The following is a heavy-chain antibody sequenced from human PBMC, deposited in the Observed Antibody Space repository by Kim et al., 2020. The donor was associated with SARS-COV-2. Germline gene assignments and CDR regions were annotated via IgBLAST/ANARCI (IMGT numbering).Heavy chain of an antibody. CDR3: ARDLRPFYGMDV. Sequence: NADSGKGRFTSSRDNPKNTVYLQMNSLGAEDTAVYYCARDLRPFYGMDVWGQGTTVTVSS. J-gene: IGHJ6*02. V-gene: IGHV3-53*01. D-gene: IGHD6-25*01.